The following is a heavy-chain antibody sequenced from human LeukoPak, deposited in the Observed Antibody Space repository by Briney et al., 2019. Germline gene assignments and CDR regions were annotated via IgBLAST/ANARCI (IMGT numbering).Heavy chain of an antibody. CDR3: VSSSWYDAFDI. V-gene: IGHV1-8*03. Sequence: GASVKVSCKASGYTFTSYDINWVRQATGQGLEWMGWMNPNSGNTGYAQRFQGRVTITRNTSISTAYMELSSLRSEDTAVYYCVSSSWYDAFDIWGQGTMVTVSS. CDR2: MNPNSGNT. J-gene: IGHJ3*02. CDR1: GYTFTSYD. D-gene: IGHD6-13*01.